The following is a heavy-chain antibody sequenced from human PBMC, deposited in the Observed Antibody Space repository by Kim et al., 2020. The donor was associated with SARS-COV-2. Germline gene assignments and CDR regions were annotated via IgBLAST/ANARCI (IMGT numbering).Heavy chain of an antibody. Sequence: SETPSLTCTVSGGSISNYYWSWIRQPPGKGLEWIGFIYYSGSSNYNPSLKSRVTISVDTSKNQFSLKLSSVTAADTAVYYCARSSSWYCFDPWGQGTLVT. J-gene: IGHJ5*02. CDR1: GGSISNYY. D-gene: IGHD6-13*01. CDR3: ARSSSWYCFDP. V-gene: IGHV4-59*01. CDR2: IYYSGSS.